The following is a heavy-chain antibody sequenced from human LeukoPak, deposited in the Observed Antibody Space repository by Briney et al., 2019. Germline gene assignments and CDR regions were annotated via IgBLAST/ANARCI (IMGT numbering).Heavy chain of an antibody. CDR2: ISSSSSTI. V-gene: IGHV3-48*01. J-gene: IGHJ4*02. CDR3: AIGPRHSGYAPFDY. D-gene: IGHD5-12*01. Sequence: GGSLRLSCAASGFTFSSYSMNWVRQAPGKGLEGVSYISSSSSTIYYADSVKGRFTISRDNAKNSLYLQMNSLRAEDTAVYYCAIGPRHSGYAPFDYWGQGTLVTVSS. CDR1: GFTFSSYS.